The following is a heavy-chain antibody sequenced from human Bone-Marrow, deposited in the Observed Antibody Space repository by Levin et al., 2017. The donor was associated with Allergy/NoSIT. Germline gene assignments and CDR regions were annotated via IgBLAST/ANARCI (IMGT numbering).Heavy chain of an antibody. D-gene: IGHD3-10*01. CDR2: ISTYNGNT. Sequence: GESLKISCKASGYTFSSYGISWVRQAPGQGLEWMGWISTYNGNTNYAQKFQGRVTMTTDTSTNTANMELGSLISDDTAVYYCARESSYYGSGSYSYYDYGMDVWGQGTTVTVSS. CDR1: GYTFSSYG. CDR3: ARESSYYGSGSYSYYDYGMDV. J-gene: IGHJ6*02. V-gene: IGHV1-18*01.